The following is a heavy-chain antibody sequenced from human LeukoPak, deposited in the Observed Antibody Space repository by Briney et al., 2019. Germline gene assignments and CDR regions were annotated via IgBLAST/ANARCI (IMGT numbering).Heavy chain of an antibody. CDR1: GGSISSYY. J-gene: IGHJ6*03. D-gene: IGHD2-2*01. Sequence: SETLSLTCTVSGGSISSYYWSWLRQPPGKGLEWIGYIYYSGSTNYNPSLTSRVTISVDTSKNQFSLKLSSVTAADTAVYYCARFICSSTSCYRHYYYYYMDVWGKGTTVTVSS. CDR3: ARFICSSTSCYRHYYYYYMDV. V-gene: IGHV4-59*01. CDR2: IYYSGST.